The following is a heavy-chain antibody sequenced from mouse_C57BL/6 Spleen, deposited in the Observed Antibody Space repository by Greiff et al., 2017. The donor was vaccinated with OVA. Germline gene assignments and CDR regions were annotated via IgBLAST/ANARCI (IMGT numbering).Heavy chain of an antibody. J-gene: IGHJ3*01. D-gene: IGHD1-1*01. CDR2: ISYDGSN. Sequence: ESGPGLVKPSQSLSLTCSVTGYSITSGYYWNWIRQFPGNKLEWMGYISYDGSNNSNPSLKNRISITRDTSKNQFFLKLNSVTTEDTATYYCARGDYYQSFAYWGQGTLVTVSA. V-gene: IGHV3-6*01. CDR1: GYSITSGYY. CDR3: ARGDYYQSFAY.